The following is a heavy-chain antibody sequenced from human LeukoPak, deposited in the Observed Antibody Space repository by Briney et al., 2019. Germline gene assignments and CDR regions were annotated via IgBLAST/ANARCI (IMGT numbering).Heavy chain of an antibody. V-gene: IGHV4-39*07. CDR2: IYYTGNT. CDR1: GGSISTSNYY. J-gene: IGHJ5*02. D-gene: IGHD5-12*01. Sequence: SETLSLTCTVSGGSISTSNYYWGWIRQPPGKGLECIGTIYYTGNTNYNPPLKSRVSISVDTSNNHFSLTLSSVTAADTAVYYCARVEDSGYDYRGWFDPWGQGTLVTVSS. CDR3: ARVEDSGYDYRGWFDP.